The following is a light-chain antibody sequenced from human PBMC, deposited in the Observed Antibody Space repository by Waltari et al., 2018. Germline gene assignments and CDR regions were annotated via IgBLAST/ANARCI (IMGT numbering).Light chain of an antibody. Sequence: EIVMTPSPVTLSVSPGERATLSCRASQNVNTNLAWYQQKPGQAPRLLISAASTRATGIPARFSASGSGTEVTLTISSLQSEDFALYYCQQYNNWPWTFGQGTKVEIK. V-gene: IGKV3-15*01. CDR3: QQYNNWPWT. J-gene: IGKJ1*01. CDR1: QNVNTN. CDR2: AAS.